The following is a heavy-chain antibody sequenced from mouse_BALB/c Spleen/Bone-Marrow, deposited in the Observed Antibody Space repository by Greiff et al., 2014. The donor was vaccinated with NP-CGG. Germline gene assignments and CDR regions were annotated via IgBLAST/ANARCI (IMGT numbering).Heavy chain of an antibody. V-gene: IGHV1-5*01. Sequence: EVQLQQPGTALARPGASVKMSCKASGYTFTSYWMHWVKQRPGQGLEWIGTLYPGNSDTTYNQKFKGKTKLPAVTSTSTTCMVLSSLTNEDYAVYYCTALARNYFDYWGQGTTLTVSS. CDR2: LYPGNSDT. CDR3: TALARNYFDY. CDR1: GYTFTSYW. D-gene: IGHD3-1*01. J-gene: IGHJ2*01.